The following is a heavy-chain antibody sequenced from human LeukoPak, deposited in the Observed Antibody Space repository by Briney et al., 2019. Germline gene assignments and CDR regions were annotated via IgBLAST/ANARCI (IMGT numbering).Heavy chain of an antibody. Sequence: ASVKVSCKASGYTFTSYGISWVRQAPGQGLEWMGWISAYSGSTNYAQKLQGRVTMTIDTSTSTAYMELRSLRSDDTAVYYCARGATYYYDSSGYYFDYWGQGTLVTVSS. CDR2: ISAYSGST. D-gene: IGHD3-22*01. J-gene: IGHJ4*02. CDR1: GYTFTSYG. CDR3: ARGATYYYDSSGYYFDY. V-gene: IGHV1-18*01.